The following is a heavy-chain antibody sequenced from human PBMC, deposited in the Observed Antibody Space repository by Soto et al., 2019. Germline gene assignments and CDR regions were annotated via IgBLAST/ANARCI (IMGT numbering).Heavy chain of an antibody. CDR1: GYTFTSYY. V-gene: IGHV1-46*01. D-gene: IGHD1-7*01. CDR2: INPSGGST. CDR3: ARGTKLELDYYYYGMDV. J-gene: IGHJ6*02. Sequence: ASVKVSCKAPGYTFTSYYMHWVRQAPGQGLEWMGIINPSGGSTSYAQKFQGRVTMTRDTSTSTVYMELSSLRSEDTAVYYCARGTKLELDYYYYGMDVWGQGTTVTVSS.